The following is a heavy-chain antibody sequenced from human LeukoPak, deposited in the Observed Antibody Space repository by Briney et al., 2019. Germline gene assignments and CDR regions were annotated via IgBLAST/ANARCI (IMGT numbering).Heavy chain of an antibody. Sequence: GGSLRLSCAASGFTFSNYAMSWVRQAPGRGLEWVSRISGSGGSTYYADSVKGRFTISRDNAKNSLYLQMNSLSAEDTAVYYCARGDGSYYYGMDVWCQETTVTVAS. J-gene: IGHJ6*02. CDR2: ISGSGGST. V-gene: IGHV3-23*01. CDR3: ARGDGSYYYGMDV. CDR1: GFTFSNYA.